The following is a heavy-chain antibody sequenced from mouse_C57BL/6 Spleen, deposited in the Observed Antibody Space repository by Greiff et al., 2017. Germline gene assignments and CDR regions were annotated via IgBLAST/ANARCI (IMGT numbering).Heavy chain of an antibody. CDR1: GYTFTDYN. D-gene: IGHD1-1*01. Sequence: EVQLQQPGPELVKPGASVKMSCKASGYTFTDYNMHWVKQSHGKSLEWIGYINPNNGGTSYNQKFKSKATLTVNKSSSTAYMELRSLTSEDSAVYYCARSHYYGNYVDYWGQGTTLTVSS. CDR3: ARSHYYGNYVDY. CDR2: INPNNGGT. J-gene: IGHJ2*01. V-gene: IGHV1-22*01.